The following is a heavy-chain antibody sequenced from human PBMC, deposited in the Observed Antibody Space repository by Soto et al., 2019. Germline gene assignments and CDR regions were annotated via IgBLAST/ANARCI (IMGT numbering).Heavy chain of an antibody. V-gene: IGHV1-69*13. CDR2: IIPIFGTA. D-gene: IGHD3-22*01. CDR1: GGTFSSYA. Sequence: ASVKVSCKASGGTFSSYAISWVRQAPGQGLEWMGGIIPIFGTANYAQKFQGRVTITADESTSTAYMELSSLRSEDTAVYYCASSDYYDSSGPNWFDPWGQGTLVTVSS. CDR3: ASSDYYDSSGPNWFDP. J-gene: IGHJ5*02.